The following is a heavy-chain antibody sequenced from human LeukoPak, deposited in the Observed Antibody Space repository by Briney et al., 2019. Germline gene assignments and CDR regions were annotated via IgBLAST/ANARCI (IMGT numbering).Heavy chain of an antibody. Sequence: PSETLSLTCTVSGGSISSSSYYWGWIRQPPGKGLEWIGSIYYSGSTYYNPSLKSRVTISVDTSKNQFSLKLSSVTAADTAVYYCARLRLVVVPAPTEYYFDYWGQGTLVTVSS. D-gene: IGHD2-2*01. V-gene: IGHV4-39*01. CDR1: GGSISSSSYY. J-gene: IGHJ4*02. CDR3: ARLRLVVVPAPTEYYFDY. CDR2: IYYSGST.